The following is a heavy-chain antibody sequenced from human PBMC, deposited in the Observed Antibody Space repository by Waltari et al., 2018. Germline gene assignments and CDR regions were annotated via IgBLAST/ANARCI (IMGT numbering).Heavy chain of an antibody. Sequence: QVQLQESGPGLVKPSQTLSLTCTVSGGSISSCSYYWSWIRQPAGKGLEWIGRIYTSGSTNYNPSLKSRVTISVDTSKNQFSLKLSSVTAADTAVYYCVSEAIPNYMDVWGKGTTVTVSS. D-gene: IGHD2-2*02. J-gene: IGHJ6*03. CDR3: VSEAIPNYMDV. CDR2: IYTSGST. CDR1: GGSISSCSYY. V-gene: IGHV4-61*02.